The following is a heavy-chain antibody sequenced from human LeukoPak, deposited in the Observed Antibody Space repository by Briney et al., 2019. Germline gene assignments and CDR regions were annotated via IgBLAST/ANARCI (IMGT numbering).Heavy chain of an antibody. CDR1: GFTFSNAW. Sequence: GGSLRLSCAASGFTFSNAWMSWVRQAPGKGLEWVGRIKSKTDGGTTDYAAPVKGRFTISRDDSKNTLYLQMNSLKTEDTAVYYCTTERSGPSGEFDPWGQGTLVTVSS. CDR2: IKSKTDGGTT. D-gene: IGHD6-19*01. CDR3: TTERSGPSGEFDP. J-gene: IGHJ5*02. V-gene: IGHV3-15*01.